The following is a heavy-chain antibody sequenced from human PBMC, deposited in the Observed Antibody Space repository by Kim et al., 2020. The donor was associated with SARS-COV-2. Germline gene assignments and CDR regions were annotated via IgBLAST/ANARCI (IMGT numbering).Heavy chain of an antibody. V-gene: IGHV1-2*02. Sequence: ASVKVSCRASGYAFSDFYVHWVRQAPGQGPEWMGWINPHSGGTNSPQRFQGRVTFSRDTSSSTAYMELNRMTSDDTAVYYCARDRSRTRLGELSTWGQGTLVTVSS. CDR1: GYAFSDFY. J-gene: IGHJ4*02. CDR3: ARDRSRTRLGELST. CDR2: INPHSGGT. D-gene: IGHD3-16*02.